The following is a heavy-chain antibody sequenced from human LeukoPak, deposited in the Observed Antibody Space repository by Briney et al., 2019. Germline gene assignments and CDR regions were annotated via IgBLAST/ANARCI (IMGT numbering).Heavy chain of an antibody. J-gene: IGHJ4*02. V-gene: IGHV1-46*01. CDR3: ARDSRVGYCSGGSCSGDY. CDR2: ITPSGGST. D-gene: IGHD2-15*01. CDR1: GYTFTSYG. Sequence: ASVNVSCKASGYTFTSYGISWVRQAPGQGLEWMGIITPSGGSTSYAQKFQGRLTMTRDMSTSTVHMELSSVRSEDTAVYYCARDSRVGYCSGGSCSGDYWGQGTLVTVSS.